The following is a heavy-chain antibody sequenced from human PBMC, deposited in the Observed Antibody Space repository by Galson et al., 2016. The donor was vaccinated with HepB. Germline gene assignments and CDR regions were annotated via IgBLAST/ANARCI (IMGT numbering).Heavy chain of an antibody. J-gene: IGHJ6*02. Sequence: SETLSLTCTVSGGSISSSNWWTWVRQCPGKGLEWIGEIYHSGSTKYNPSLKSRVTISVDKSKNQFSLKLSSVTAADTAVYYCATYSSGWFRCYYVMDVWGQGTTVTVSS. D-gene: IGHD6-19*01. V-gene: IGHV4-4*02. CDR1: GGSISSSNW. CDR2: IYHSGST. CDR3: ATYSSGWFRCYYVMDV.